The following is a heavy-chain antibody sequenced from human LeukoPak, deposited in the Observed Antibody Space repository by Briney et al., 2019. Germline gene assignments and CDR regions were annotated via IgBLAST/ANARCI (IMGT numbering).Heavy chain of an antibody. CDR1: GYTFTGYY. CDR2: INPNSGGT. CDR3: ARSGSGRILWFGEYDP. J-gene: IGHJ5*02. D-gene: IGHD3-10*01. V-gene: IGHV1-2*02. Sequence: GASVKVSCKASGYTFTGYYMHWVRQAPGQGLEWMGWINPNSGGTNYAQKFQGRVTMTRDPSISTAYMELSRLRSDDTAVYYCARSGSGRILWFGEYDPWGQGTLVTVYS.